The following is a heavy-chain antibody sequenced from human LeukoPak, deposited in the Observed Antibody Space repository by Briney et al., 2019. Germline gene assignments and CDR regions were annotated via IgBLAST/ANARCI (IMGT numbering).Heavy chain of an antibody. J-gene: IGHJ4*02. CDR2: IGGSGGST. V-gene: IGHV3-23*01. D-gene: IGHD4-17*01. Sequence: GGSLRLSCAASGFTFTSYAMTWVRQAPGKGPELVSVIGGSGGSTYDADSVRGRFTISRDNSKNTLYLEMNSLRADDTAVYFCARDRYGDYSSDYWGQGTLVTVSS. CDR1: GFTFTSYA. CDR3: ARDRYGDYSSDY.